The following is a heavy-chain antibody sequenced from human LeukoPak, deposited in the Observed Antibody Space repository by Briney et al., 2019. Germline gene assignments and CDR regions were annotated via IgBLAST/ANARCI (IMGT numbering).Heavy chain of an antibody. CDR1: GFTFSSYG. Sequence: PGGSLRLSCAASGFTFSSYGMHWVRQAPGKGLEWVAVISYDGSNKYYADSVKGRFTISRDNSKNTLYLQMNSLRAEDTAVYYCAKEELVAYWGQGTLVTVSS. D-gene: IGHD6-6*01. CDR3: AKEELVAY. CDR2: ISYDGSNK. V-gene: IGHV3-30*18. J-gene: IGHJ4*02.